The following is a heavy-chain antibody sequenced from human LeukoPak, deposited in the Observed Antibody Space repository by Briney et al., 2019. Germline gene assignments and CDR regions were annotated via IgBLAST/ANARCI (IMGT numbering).Heavy chain of an antibody. CDR1: GGSISSSHDY. CDR2: IYYSGIT. D-gene: IGHD3-22*01. CDR3: ARGPYYYDSSGLDY. V-gene: IGHV4-39*02. Sequence: PSETLSLTCTVSGGSISSSHDYWGWVRQPPGKGLEWIGSIYYSGITYYNPSLKSRVTISVYTSKNQFSLKLSSVTAADTAVYYCARGPYYYDSSGLDYWGQGTLVTVSS. J-gene: IGHJ4*02.